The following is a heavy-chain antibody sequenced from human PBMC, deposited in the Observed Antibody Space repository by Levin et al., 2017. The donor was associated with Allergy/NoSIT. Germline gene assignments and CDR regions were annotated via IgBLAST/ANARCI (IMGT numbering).Heavy chain of an antibody. V-gene: IGHV3-9*01. J-gene: IGHJ4*02. CDR1: GFTFADYA. D-gene: IGHD3-10*01. Sequence: RSGGSLRLSCAASGFTFADYAMYWVRQVPGRGLEWVSGISWNSGDIGYADSVRGRFTISRDNAKNSLYLQMNSLRTEDSAVYYCAKAFGSGSFYHLDFWGQGTLVTVSS. CDR3: AKAFGSGSFYHLDF. CDR2: ISWNSGDI.